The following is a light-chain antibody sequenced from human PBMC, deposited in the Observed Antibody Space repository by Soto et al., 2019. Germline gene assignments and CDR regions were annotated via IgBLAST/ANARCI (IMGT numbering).Light chain of an antibody. CDR3: QHTYSILIP. V-gene: IGKV1-39*01. J-gene: IGKJ5*01. CDR1: QDISSY. CDR2: AAS. Sequence: IQVSHSPAALSASVGDRVTITCQASQDISSYLAWYQQKPGKAPKLLIYAASSLQSGVPSRFSGSGSGTDFTLTISSLQPEDFATYYCQHTYSILIPFGQGTRLEIK.